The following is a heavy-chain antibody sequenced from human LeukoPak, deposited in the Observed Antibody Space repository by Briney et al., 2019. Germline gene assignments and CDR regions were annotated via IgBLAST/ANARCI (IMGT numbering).Heavy chain of an antibody. D-gene: IGHD3-3*01. J-gene: IGHJ4*02. Sequence: SETLSLTCTVSGGSISSSSYYWGWIRQPPGKGLEWIGSIYYSGSTYYNPSLKSRVTISVGTSKNQFSLRLSSVTAADTAVYYCARVITIFGVVILMYFDYWGQGTLVTVSS. CDR3: ARVITIFGVVILMYFDY. CDR2: IYYSGST. CDR1: GGSISSSSYY. V-gene: IGHV4-39*01.